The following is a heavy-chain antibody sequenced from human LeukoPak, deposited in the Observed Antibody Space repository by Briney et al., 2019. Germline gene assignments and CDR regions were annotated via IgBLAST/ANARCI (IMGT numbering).Heavy chain of an antibody. CDR2: ISSSSSYI. CDR1: GFTVSSNY. V-gene: IGHV3-21*01. CDR3: ARDQVSAAGTRIYYYYYMDV. J-gene: IGHJ6*03. D-gene: IGHD6-13*01. Sequence: PGGSLRLSWAASGFTVSSNYVSWVRQAPGKGLESVSSISSSSSYIYYADSVKGRFTISRDNAKNSLYLQMNSLRAEDTAVYYCARDQVSAAGTRIYYYYYMDVWGKGTTVTVPS.